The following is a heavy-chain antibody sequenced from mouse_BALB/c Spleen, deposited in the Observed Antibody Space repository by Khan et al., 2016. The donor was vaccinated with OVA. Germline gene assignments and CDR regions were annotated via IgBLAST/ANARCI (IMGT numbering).Heavy chain of an antibody. CDR3: ARDFHYYGSRGALDY. CDR1: GYTFTGYS. J-gene: IGHJ4*01. CDR2: ISPSNAYT. V-gene: IGHV1-4*01. D-gene: IGHD1-1*01. Sequence: QVQLQQSGAELARPGASVKMSCKASGYTFTGYSMHWIKQRPGQGLEWIGYISPSNAYTNYNQKFKDKATLTADKSSSTAYMQLSSLTSADSAVYYCARDFHYYGSRGALDYWGQGTSVTVSS.